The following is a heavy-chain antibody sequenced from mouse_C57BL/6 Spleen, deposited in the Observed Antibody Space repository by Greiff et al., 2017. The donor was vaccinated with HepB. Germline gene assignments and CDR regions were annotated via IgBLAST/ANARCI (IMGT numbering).Heavy chain of an antibody. V-gene: IGHV5-9*01. D-gene: IGHD2-1*01. CDR2: ISGGGGNT. J-gene: IGHJ4*01. CDR1: GFTFSSYT. CDR3: ARQGGGNYGGAMDY. Sequence: EVQLVESGGGLVKPGGSLKLSCAASGFTFSSYTMSWVRQTPEKRLEWVATISGGGGNTYYPDSVKGRFTISSDNAKNTLYLQMSSLRSEDTALYYCARQGGGNYGGAMDYWGQGTSVTVSS.